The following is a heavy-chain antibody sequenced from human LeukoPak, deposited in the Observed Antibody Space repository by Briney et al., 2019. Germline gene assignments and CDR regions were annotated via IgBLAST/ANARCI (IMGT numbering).Heavy chain of an antibody. V-gene: IGHV3-7*05. CDR1: GFTFSNYW. D-gene: IGHD3-10*01. Sequence: GGSLRLSCVASGFTFSNYWMSWVRQAPGKGLEWVANVKQDGSGKYFVDSVKGRFTISRDNVKNSLYLQMNSLRAEDTAVYYCVRGSSGTAVRGVSWAWFDPWGQGTLVTVSS. CDR3: VRGSSGTAVRGVSWAWFDP. CDR2: VKQDGSGK. J-gene: IGHJ5*02.